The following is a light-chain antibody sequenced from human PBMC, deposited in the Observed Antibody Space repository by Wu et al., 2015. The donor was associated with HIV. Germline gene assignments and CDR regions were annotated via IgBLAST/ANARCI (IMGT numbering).Light chain of an antibody. CDR1: QSVASF. Sequence: EIVLTQFPATLSLSPGERATLSCRASQSVASFLAWYQQKPGQAPRLLIYDASNRATGIPARFSGSGSGTDFTLTISSLEPEDFAVYYCRQYDRSPPFYSFGQGTKLEIK. J-gene: IGKJ2*03. CDR3: RQYDRSPPFYS. V-gene: IGKV3-11*01. CDR2: DAS.